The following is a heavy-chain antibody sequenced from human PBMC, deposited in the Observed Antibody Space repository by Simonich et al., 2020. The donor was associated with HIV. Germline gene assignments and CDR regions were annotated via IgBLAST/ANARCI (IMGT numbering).Heavy chain of an antibody. CDR1: GFIFSNSW. Sequence: EVQLVESGGGLVQPGGSLRLSWSASGFIFSNSWTSWVRQAPGKGLEWGTNINQDGSEKYYVDSVKGRFTISRDNAKNSLSLQMNSLRAEDTAVYYCAREFSLNYWGQGTLVTVSS. J-gene: IGHJ4*02. V-gene: IGHV3-7*01. CDR2: INQDGSEK. CDR3: AREFSLNY. D-gene: IGHD3-3*02.